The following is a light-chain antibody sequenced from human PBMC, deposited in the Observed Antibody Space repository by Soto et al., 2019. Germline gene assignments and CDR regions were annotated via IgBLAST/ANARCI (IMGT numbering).Light chain of an antibody. Sequence: ESVLTQSPGTLSLSPGERATLSCRASQSVSSNYLAGYQQKPGQAPRLLIYGASTRATGIPDRFSGSGSGTDFTLSISRLEPEDFAVYYCQQFGGSSYSFGQGTKLEIK. V-gene: IGKV3-20*01. CDR1: QSVSSNY. CDR3: QQFGGSSYS. J-gene: IGKJ2*03. CDR2: GAS.